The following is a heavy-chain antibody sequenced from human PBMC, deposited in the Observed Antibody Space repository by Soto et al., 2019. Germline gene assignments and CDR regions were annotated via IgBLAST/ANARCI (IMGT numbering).Heavy chain of an antibody. CDR1: GGSMSFYS. CDR3: ARVHCSNGICYAFDI. Sequence: QVQLQESGPGLVEPSETLSLTCAVSGGSMSFYSWSWIRQPPGKGLEWIWYIHHSGDTDYNPSLKSRVTISVDRPQNQLSLKLTSVTTADTAVYYCARVHCSNGICYAFDIWGPGTKVTVSS. V-gene: IGHV4-59*01. CDR2: IHHSGDT. J-gene: IGHJ3*02. D-gene: IGHD2-8*01.